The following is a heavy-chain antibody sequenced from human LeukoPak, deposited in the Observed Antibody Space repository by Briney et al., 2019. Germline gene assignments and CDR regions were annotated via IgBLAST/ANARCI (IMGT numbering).Heavy chain of an antibody. Sequence: SETLSLTCTVSGGSISSYYWSWIRQPAGKGLEWIGRIYTSGSTNYNPSLKSRVTMSVDTSKNQFSLKLSSVTAADTAVYYCARDTRIAAAGTNYYYGMDVWGQGTTVTVSS. D-gene: IGHD6-13*01. V-gene: IGHV4-4*07. CDR1: GGSISSYY. CDR3: ARDTRIAAAGTNYYYGMDV. CDR2: IYTSGST. J-gene: IGHJ6*02.